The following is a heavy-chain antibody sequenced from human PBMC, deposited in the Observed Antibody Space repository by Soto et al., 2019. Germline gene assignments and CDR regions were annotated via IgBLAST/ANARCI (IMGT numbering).Heavy chain of an antibody. CDR2: IYYSGST. V-gene: IGHV4-59*01. Sequence: QVQLQESGPGLVKPSETLSLTCTVSGGSISSYYWSWIRQPPGKGLEWIGYIYYSGSTNYNPSLKSRVTLSLDTSKNPFSLKLSSVTAADTAVYYCARPGWRNAPYDAFDIWGQGTMVTVSS. CDR3: ARPGWRNAPYDAFDI. J-gene: IGHJ3*02. D-gene: IGHD6-19*01. CDR1: GGSISSYY.